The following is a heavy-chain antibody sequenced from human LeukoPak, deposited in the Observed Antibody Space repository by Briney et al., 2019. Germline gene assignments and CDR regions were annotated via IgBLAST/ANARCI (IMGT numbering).Heavy chain of an antibody. V-gene: IGHV1-69*13. D-gene: IGHD6-19*01. CDR3: ASARYPSSGWFFDY. CDR2: IIPIFGTA. CDR1: GGTFSSYA. Sequence: SVKVSCKASGGTFSSYAISWVRQAPRQGLEWMGGIIPIFGTANYAQKFQGRVTITADESTSTAYVELSSLRSEDTAVYYCASARYPSSGWFFDYWGQGTLVTVSS. J-gene: IGHJ4*02.